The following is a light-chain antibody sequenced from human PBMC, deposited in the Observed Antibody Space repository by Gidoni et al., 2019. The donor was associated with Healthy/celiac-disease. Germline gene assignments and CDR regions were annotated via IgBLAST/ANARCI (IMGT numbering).Light chain of an antibody. J-gene: IGKJ4*01. CDR3: MQGIHLPFT. Sequence: SVMTQAPLSLSVTPGQPASNSCKSSQSLLHSDGQTYLYWYLQKPGQSPQLLLHEFSSRFSGVPDRFSGSWSLTDFTLQISRVEAEDVGVYYCMQGIHLPFTFGGGTKVEIK. CDR1: QSLLHSDGQTY. CDR2: EFS. V-gene: IGKV2-29*02.